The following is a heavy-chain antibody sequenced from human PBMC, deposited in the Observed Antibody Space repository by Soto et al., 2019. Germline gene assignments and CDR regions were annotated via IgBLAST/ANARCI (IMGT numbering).Heavy chain of an antibody. CDR2: INAGNGNT. J-gene: IGHJ4*02. D-gene: IGHD5-18*01. CDR1: GYTFNSYA. CDR3: ARDPGYSYGYN. Sequence: ASVKVSCKASGYTFNSYAMNWVRQAPGQRLEWMGWINAGNGNTKYSQKSQGRVTITRDTSASTAYMELSSLRSEDTAVYYCARDPGYSYGYNWGQGTLVTVSS. V-gene: IGHV1-3*01.